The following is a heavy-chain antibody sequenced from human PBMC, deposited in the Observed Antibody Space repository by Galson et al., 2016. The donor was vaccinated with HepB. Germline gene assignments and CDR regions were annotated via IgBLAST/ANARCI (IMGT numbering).Heavy chain of an antibody. D-gene: IGHD6-19*01. CDR3: ARSFGSAWPFDY. V-gene: IGHV1-3*01. Sequence: SVKVSCKASGYNFNGYAIHWVRQAPGQRPEWMGWINAVNGKTEFSQRFQGRVTITRNTSASTDHKQLSSLRFEDSAVYYCARSFGSAWPFDYWGQGTLVTVSS. CDR2: INAVNGKT. CDR1: GYNFNGYA. J-gene: IGHJ4*02.